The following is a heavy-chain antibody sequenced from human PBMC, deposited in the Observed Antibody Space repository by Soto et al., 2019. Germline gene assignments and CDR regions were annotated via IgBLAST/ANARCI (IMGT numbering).Heavy chain of an antibody. CDR2: INAGNGNT. CDR1: GYTFTSYA. CDR3: AREVFRRQYSYYGMDV. Sequence: QVQLVQSGAEVKKPGASVKVSCKASGYTFTSYAMHWVRQAPGQRLEWMGWINAGNGNTKYSQKSQGRVTITXXTXAXMAYMELSSLRSEDTAVYYCAREVFRRQYSYYGMDVWGQGTTVTVSS. V-gene: IGHV1-3*01. D-gene: IGHD3-10*01. J-gene: IGHJ6*02.